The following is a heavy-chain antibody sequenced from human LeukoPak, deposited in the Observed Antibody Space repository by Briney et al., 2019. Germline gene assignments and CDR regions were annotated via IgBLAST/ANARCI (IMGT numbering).Heavy chain of an antibody. CDR3: TTLGGDNWFDWYFDL. D-gene: IGHD1-1*01. CDR1: GLSLGNAW. CDR2: IRAKFDGGTV. Sequence: GGSLRLSCAASGLSLGNAWMSWVRQVPGKGLEWLGRIRAKFDGGTVDYAAPVKGRFTISRDESENTLYLHLTSLKIEDAAVYYCTTLGGDNWFDWYFDLWGRGTLVTVSS. J-gene: IGHJ2*01. V-gene: IGHV3-15*01.